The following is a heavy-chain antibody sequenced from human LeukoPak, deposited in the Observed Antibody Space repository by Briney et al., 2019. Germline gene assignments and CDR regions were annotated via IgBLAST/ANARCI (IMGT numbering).Heavy chain of an antibody. J-gene: IGHJ4*02. Sequence: PGGSLRLSCAASGFTFSSYSMNWVRQAPGKGLEWVSSISSSSSYIYYADSVKGRLTISRDNAKNSLYLQMNSLRAEDTAVYYCARAIAVAGTLGYWGQGTLVTVSS. CDR1: GFTFSSYS. CDR3: ARAIAVAGTLGY. CDR2: ISSSSSYI. V-gene: IGHV3-21*01. D-gene: IGHD6-19*01.